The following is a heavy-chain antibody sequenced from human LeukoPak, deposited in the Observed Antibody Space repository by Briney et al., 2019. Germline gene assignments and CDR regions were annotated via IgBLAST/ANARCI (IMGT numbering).Heavy chain of an antibody. Sequence: SETLSLTGAVYGGSFSTYYWGWVRQTPGNGLEWIAEINHSGSTNYNPSLKSRVTVSIDTSKNQFSLKLSSVTAADTAVYYCARRGRGYCSSTSCYWFDPWGQGTLVTVSS. J-gene: IGHJ5*02. CDR3: ARRGRGYCSSTSCYWFDP. CDR2: INHSGST. V-gene: IGHV4-34*01. CDR1: GGSFSTYY. D-gene: IGHD2-2*01.